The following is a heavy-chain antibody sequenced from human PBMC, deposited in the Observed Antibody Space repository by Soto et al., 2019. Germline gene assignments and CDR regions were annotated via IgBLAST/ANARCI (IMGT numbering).Heavy chain of an antibody. Sequence: QVQLVESGGGVVQPGRSLRLSCAASGFTFSRFSMHWVRQAPGKGLEWVAVISSDGRNKYYADSVKGQFTISRDNSKSTLHLQVNSLRPEDTAMYHCARDRASIWSHGSAYFDSWGQGTLVTVSS. CDR3: ARDRASIWSHGSAYFDS. J-gene: IGHJ4*02. D-gene: IGHD3-10*01. V-gene: IGHV3-30*04. CDR2: ISSDGRNK. CDR1: GFTFSRFS.